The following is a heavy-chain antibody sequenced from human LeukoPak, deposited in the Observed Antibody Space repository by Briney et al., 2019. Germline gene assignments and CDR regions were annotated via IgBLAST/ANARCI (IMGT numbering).Heavy chain of an antibody. V-gene: IGHV3-7*01. CDR3: ARNDDSGWHDDFDI. Sequence: GGSLRLSCAASGFTFSSYWMSWVRQAPGKGLEWVANIKQDGSEKYYVDSVKGRFTISRDNAKNSLYLQMNSLRAEDTAVYYCARNDDSGWHDDFDIWGQGTMVTVSS. CDR2: IKQDGSEK. D-gene: IGHD6-19*01. CDR1: GFTFSSYW. J-gene: IGHJ3*02.